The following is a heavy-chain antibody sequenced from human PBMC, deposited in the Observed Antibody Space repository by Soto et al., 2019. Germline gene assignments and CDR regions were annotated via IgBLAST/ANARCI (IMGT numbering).Heavy chain of an antibody. Sequence: PGGSLRLSCAASGFTFSSYSMNWVRQAPGKGLEWVSYISSSSSTIYYADSVKGRFTISRDNAKNSLYLQMNSLRAEDTAVYYCARDLGTHLDYWGQGTLVTVSS. CDR1: GFTFSSYS. J-gene: IGHJ4*02. V-gene: IGHV3-48*01. CDR2: ISSSSSTI. D-gene: IGHD3-16*01. CDR3: ARDLGTHLDY.